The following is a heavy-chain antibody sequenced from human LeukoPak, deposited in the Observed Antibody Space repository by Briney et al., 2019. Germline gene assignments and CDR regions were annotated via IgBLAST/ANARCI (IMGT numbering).Heavy chain of an antibody. D-gene: IGHD3-22*01. J-gene: IGHJ4*02. CDR2: ISYDGSNK. CDR3: ASNLLTDYYDSSFPY. Sequence: GGSLRLSCAASGFTFSSYAMHWVRQAPGKGLEWVAVISYDGSNKYYADSVKGRFTISRDNSKNTLYLQMNSLRAEDTAVYYCASNLLTDYYDSSFPYWGQGTLVTVSS. CDR1: GFTFSSYA. V-gene: IGHV3-30*04.